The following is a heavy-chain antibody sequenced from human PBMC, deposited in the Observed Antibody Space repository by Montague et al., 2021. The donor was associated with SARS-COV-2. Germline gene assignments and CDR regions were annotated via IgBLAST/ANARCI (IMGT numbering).Heavy chain of an antibody. CDR2: IYWDDTK. CDR1: GFSLTSSGVA. J-gene: IGHJ4*02. CDR3: AHRPPYYSIPGAWDVGCFDY. Sequence: PALVKPTQTLTLTCTFSGFSLTSSGVAVGWIRQPPGKALEWLALIYWDDTKHYNPSLKTRLTATQDTSKNQVVLTLTNVDPVDTATYYRAHRPPYYSIPGAWDVGCFDYWGRGALVTVSS. D-gene: IGHD3-10*02. V-gene: IGHV2-5*02.